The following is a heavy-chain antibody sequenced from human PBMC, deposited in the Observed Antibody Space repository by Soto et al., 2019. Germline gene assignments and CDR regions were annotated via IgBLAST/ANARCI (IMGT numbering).Heavy chain of an antibody. D-gene: IGHD7-27*01. J-gene: IGHJ4*02. CDR3: ARDPKTSGGQHWAFNYFDS. Sequence: VQLLESGGGLVQPGGSLRLSCAASGFTFSNYAMSWVRQAPGKGPEWVALISYDGTNKFYADSVKGRFTISRDNSKSTLYLQVDSLRPEDAAVYYCARDPKTSGGQHWAFNYFDSWGQGTLVTVSS. CDR2: ISYDGTNK. CDR1: GFTFSNYA. V-gene: IGHV3-30-3*01.